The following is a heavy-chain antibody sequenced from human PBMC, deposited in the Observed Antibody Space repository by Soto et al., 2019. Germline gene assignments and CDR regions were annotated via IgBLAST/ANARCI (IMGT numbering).Heavy chain of an antibody. D-gene: IGHD6-19*01. CDR3: ARTAENNWFDP. CDR2: IYYSGIT. V-gene: IGHV4-30-4*01. CDR1: GGSVSSGDYY. Sequence: PSETRSLTCTVSGGSVSSGDYYGNWIRQPPGKGLEWIGYIYYSGITYYNPSLKSRVTISVDTSKNQFSLKLSSVTAADTAVYYCARTAENNWFDPCGQGPLVTFSS. J-gene: IGHJ5*02.